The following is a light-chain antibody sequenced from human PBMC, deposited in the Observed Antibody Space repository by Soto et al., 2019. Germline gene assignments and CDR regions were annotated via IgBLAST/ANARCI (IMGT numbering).Light chain of an antibody. Sequence: DIQMTQSPSTLSASVGDRVTITCRGSQSISIWLAWYQQKPGKAPKLLIYKASSLESGVPSRFSGSESGTEFTLTISSLQPDDFATYYCQQYNSYWWTFGQGTKVEIK. V-gene: IGKV1-5*03. J-gene: IGKJ1*01. CDR2: KAS. CDR1: QSISIW. CDR3: QQYNSYWWT.